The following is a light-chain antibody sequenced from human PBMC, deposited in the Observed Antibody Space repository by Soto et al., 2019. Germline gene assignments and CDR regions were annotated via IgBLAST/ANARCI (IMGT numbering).Light chain of an antibody. V-gene: IGKV3-20*01. J-gene: IGKJ2*01. Sequence: EIVLTQSPGTLSLSPGERATLSCRASQSVSSSYLVWYQQKPGQAPRLVISGASSRATGIPDRFTGSGSGADVTLTISSREPEDFAVYYCQQFVSSPYTFGQGTKVEIK. CDR3: QQFVSSPYT. CDR2: GAS. CDR1: QSVSSSY.